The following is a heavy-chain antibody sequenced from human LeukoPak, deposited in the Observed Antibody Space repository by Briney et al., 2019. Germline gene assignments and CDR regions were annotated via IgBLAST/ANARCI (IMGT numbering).Heavy chain of an antibody. CDR2: INHSGST. CDR1: GGSVSNYY. D-gene: IGHD3-9*01. Sequence: SQTLSLTCTVSGGSVSNYYWSWVRQPPGKGLEWIGEINHSGSTNYNPSLKTRVTISVDTSKNQFSLQLSSVTAADTAVYYCARESRLRYFDWFRHRGIGAFDIWGQGTMVTVSS. V-gene: IGHV4-34*01. CDR3: ARESRLRYFDWFRHRGIGAFDI. J-gene: IGHJ3*02.